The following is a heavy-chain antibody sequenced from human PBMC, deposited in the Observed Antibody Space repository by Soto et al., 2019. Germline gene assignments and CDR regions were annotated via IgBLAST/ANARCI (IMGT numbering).Heavy chain of an antibody. Sequence: GGSLRLSCAASGFTFSSYAMSGVRQAPGKGLEWVSAISGSGGSTYYADSVKGRFTISRDNSKNTLYLQMNSLRAEDTAVYYGAKATPLLLEWLLSSYLDYWGQGTLVTVSS. V-gene: IGHV3-23*01. CDR2: ISGSGGST. CDR1: GFTFSSYA. D-gene: IGHD3-3*01. CDR3: AKATPLLLEWLLSSYLDY. J-gene: IGHJ4*02.